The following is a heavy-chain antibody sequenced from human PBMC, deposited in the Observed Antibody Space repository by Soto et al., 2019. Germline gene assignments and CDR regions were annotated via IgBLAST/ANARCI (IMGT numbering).Heavy chain of an antibody. Sequence: PGWSLRLSCASSGFTFSNYWMTWVRQAPGKGLEWVANIKRDGSDKYYVDSVKGRFIISRDNAKNSMSLQMNSLRAEDTAVYYRARLPESGDFSAEYWGRGTLV. CDR2: IKRDGSDK. J-gene: IGHJ4*02. CDR1: GFTFSNYW. CDR3: ARLPESGDFSAEY. D-gene: IGHD2-21*01. V-gene: IGHV3-7*01.